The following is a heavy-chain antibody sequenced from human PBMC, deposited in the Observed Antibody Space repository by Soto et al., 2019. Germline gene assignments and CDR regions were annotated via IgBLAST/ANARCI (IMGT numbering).Heavy chain of an antibody. Sequence: PSETLSLICTVSGGSISSYYWSWIRQPPGKGLEWIGYIYYSGSTNYNPSLKSRVTISVDTSKNQFSLKLSSVTAADTAVYYCATAIQLWPFDYWGQGTLVTVSS. CDR1: GGSISSYY. CDR2: IYYSGST. J-gene: IGHJ4*02. CDR3: ATAIQLWPFDY. D-gene: IGHD5-18*01. V-gene: IGHV4-59*08.